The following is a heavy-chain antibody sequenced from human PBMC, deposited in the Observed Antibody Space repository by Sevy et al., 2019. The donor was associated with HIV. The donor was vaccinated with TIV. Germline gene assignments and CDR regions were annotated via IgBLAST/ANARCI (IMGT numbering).Heavy chain of an antibody. CDR1: GFTFSTHA. V-gene: IGHV3-23*01. CDR3: AKEGLDPYSSGWYDH. Sequence: GGSLRLSCAASGFTFSTHAMSWVRQAPGKGLEWVSGISGSGGNTYYADSVTGRFTISRDNSKNTLYLQVNSLGAEDTAIYYCAKEGLDPYSSGWYDHWGQGTLVTVSS. J-gene: IGHJ5*02. D-gene: IGHD6-19*01. CDR2: ISGSGGNT.